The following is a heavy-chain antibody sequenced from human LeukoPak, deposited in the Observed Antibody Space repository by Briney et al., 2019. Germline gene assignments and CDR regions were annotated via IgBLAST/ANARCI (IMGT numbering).Heavy chain of an antibody. D-gene: IGHD6-19*01. Sequence: GGSLRLSCAASGFTFSGYAMNWVRQAPGKGLEWVAVISYDGNDYYYADSVKGRFTISRDNSKNTLYLQMNSLRAEDTAVYYCAKPTGDTGWYGLFEYWGQGTLVTVSS. CDR1: GFTFSGYA. CDR2: ISYDGNDY. J-gene: IGHJ4*02. V-gene: IGHV3-30*18. CDR3: AKPTGDTGWYGLFEY.